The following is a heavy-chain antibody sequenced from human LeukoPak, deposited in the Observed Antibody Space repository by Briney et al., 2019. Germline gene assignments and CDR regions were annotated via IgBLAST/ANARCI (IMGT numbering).Heavy chain of an antibody. Sequence: SETLSLTCAVYGGSFSGYYWSWIRQPPGKGLEWIGEINHSGSTNYNPSLKSRVTISVDTSKNQFSLKLSSVTAADTAVYYCARALYYYDSSGYHGAFDIWGQGTMVTVSS. V-gene: IGHV4-34*01. J-gene: IGHJ3*02. CDR2: INHSGST. D-gene: IGHD3-22*01. CDR1: GGSFSGYY. CDR3: ARALYYYDSSGYHGAFDI.